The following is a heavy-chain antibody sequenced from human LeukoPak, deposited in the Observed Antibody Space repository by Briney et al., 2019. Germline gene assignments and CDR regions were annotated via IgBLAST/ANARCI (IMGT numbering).Heavy chain of an antibody. J-gene: IGHJ5*02. V-gene: IGHV4-31*03. CDR3: ASGLGNWFDP. Sequence: SETPSLTCTVSGGSISSGGYYWSWIRQHPGKGLEWIGYIYYSGSTYYNPSLKSRVTISVDTSKNKFSLKLSSVTAADTAVYYCASGLGNWFDPWGQGTLVTVSS. CDR2: IYYSGST. CDR1: GGSISSGGYY.